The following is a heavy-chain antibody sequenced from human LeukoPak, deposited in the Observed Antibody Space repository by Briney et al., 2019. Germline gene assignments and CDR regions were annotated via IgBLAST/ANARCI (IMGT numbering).Heavy chain of an antibody. CDR3: ARAGDAYYFDY. V-gene: IGHV3-53*01. Sequence: GGSLRLSCAASGFTFTNYAMNWVRQAPGKGLEWVSVIYSGGSTFYADSVKGRFTVSRDNSKNTLLLQMNSLRAEDTAVYYCARAGDAYYFDYWGQGTLVTVSS. CDR2: IYSGGST. J-gene: IGHJ4*02. CDR1: GFTFTNYA. D-gene: IGHD1-26*01.